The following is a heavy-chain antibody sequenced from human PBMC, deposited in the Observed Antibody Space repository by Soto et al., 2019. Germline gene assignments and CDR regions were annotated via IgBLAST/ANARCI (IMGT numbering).Heavy chain of an antibody. J-gene: IGHJ4*02. V-gene: IGHV1-24*01. Sequence: QVQLVQSGAEVKKPGASVKVSCKVSGYTLTEAPIHWVRQAPGKGLEWMGAYDPEDDGTIYAQRFQGRLTMTEDTSTNTADMELSSLRSEDTAVYYCATARDGYTPRGFWGLGTRVSVSS. CDR2: YDPEDDGT. CDR1: GYTLTEAP. CDR3: ATARDGYTPRGF. D-gene: IGHD5-12*01.